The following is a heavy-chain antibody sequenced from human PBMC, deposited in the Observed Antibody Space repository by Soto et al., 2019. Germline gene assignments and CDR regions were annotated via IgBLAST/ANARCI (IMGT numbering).Heavy chain of an antibody. J-gene: IGHJ4*02. CDR1: GFTGSNLY. CDR2: ISSGGSS. CDR3: ARDTFGGAYDFLH. Sequence: AGSLRLSCAASGFTGSNLYMTWVRQAPGKGLQWVAVISSGGSSYYADSVKGRFTISRDNSKNTLYLEMNSLRAEDTAVYYCARDTFGGAYDFLHGGQGTLVTVSS. D-gene: IGHD3-3*01. V-gene: IGHV3-66*01.